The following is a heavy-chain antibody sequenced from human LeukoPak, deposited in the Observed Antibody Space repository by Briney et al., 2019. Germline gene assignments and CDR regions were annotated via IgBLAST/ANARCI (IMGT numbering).Heavy chain of an antibody. J-gene: IGHJ6*02. D-gene: IGHD3-10*01. CDR2: FDPEDGET. CDR1: GYTLTELS. Sequence: ASVKVSCKVSGYTLTELSMRRVRQAPGKGLEWMGGFDPEDGETIYAQKLQGRVTMTEDTSTDTGYMELSSLRSEDTAVYYCSTDQRRSGLCFVYGSWSVNGLDVWGQGTTVTVSS. CDR3: STDQRRSGLCFVYGSWSVNGLDV. V-gene: IGHV1-24*01.